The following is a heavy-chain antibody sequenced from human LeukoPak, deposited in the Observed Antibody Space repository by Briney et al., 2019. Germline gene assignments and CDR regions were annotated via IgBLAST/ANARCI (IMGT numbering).Heavy chain of an antibody. CDR2: ICINNSCI. D-gene: IGHD3-22*01. Sequence: GGSLRLPCAPSGFIFKRYSKKWLRQAPGKGLEWVSSICINNSCISSAGTVKVRFTISRDTAENSLFLQMNSLRAEDTDIYYCARDYFDSTNYPQTYYYYYMDVWGKGTRVTVSS. J-gene: IGHJ6*03. CDR3: ARDYFDSTNYPQTYYYYYMDV. CDR1: GFIFKRYS. V-gene: IGHV3-21*01.